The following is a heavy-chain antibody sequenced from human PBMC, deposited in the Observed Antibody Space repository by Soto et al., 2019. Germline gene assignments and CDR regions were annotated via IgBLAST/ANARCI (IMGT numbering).Heavy chain of an antibody. CDR2: TYYRSNWRH. V-gene: IGHV6-1*01. CDR3: ARGVAGSGFDL. CDR1: GDSVSSNTAA. D-gene: IGHD6-19*01. J-gene: IGHJ4*02. Sequence: PSPTLSLTCAISGDSVSSNTAAWNWIRSSPSRGLEWLGRTYYRSNWRHDYAVSVKSRITVNSDTSRNHFSLQLNSVTPDDTAMYYCARGVAGSGFDLWGQGTLVTVSS.